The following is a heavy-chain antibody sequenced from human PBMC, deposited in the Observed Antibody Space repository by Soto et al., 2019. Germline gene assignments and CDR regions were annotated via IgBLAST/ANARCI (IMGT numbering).Heavy chain of an antibody. Sequence: SETLSLTCSVSGGSVSSSRYYWDWIRQPPGKGLEWIGNIYHSGSTNYNPSLKSRVTISVDKSKNQFSLKLSSVTAADTAVYYCARDERAAAGFDYWGQGTLVTVSS. V-gene: IGHV4-39*07. CDR1: GGSVSSSRYY. D-gene: IGHD6-13*01. J-gene: IGHJ4*02. CDR2: IYHSGST. CDR3: ARDERAAAGFDY.